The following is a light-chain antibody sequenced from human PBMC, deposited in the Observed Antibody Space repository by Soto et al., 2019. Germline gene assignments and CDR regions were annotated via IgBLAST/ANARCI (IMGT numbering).Light chain of an antibody. CDR1: QIVSSN. J-gene: IGKJ1*01. CDR2: GAS. Sequence: EIVMTQSPATLSVSPGERATLSCRASQIVSSNLAWYQQKPGQAPRLLIYGASTRATVIPARFSGSGSGTEFTLTISSLQSEDFAVYYCQQYNNWPPWTFGQGPKVEIK. V-gene: IGKV3-15*01. CDR3: QQYNNWPPWT.